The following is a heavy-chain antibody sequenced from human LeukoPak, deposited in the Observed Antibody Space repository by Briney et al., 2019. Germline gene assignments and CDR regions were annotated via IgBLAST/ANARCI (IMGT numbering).Heavy chain of an antibody. CDR1: GGSISSYY. D-gene: IGHD1-26*01. CDR2: IYYSGST. Sequence: SETLSLTCTVSGGSISSYYWSWIRQPPGKGLEWIGYIYYSGSTNYNPSLKSRVTISVDTSKNQFSLKLSSVTAADTAVHYCARQVGATYYFDYWGQGTLVTVSS. J-gene: IGHJ4*02. V-gene: IGHV4-59*08. CDR3: ARQVGATYYFDY.